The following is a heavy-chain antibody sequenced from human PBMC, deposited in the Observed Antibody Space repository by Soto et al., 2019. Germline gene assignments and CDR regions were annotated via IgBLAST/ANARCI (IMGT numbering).Heavy chain of an antibody. CDR1: GFTFSSYA. D-gene: IGHD6-19*01. CDR3: AKDPYSSGWSLQNWFDP. CDR2: ISGSGGST. J-gene: IGHJ5*02. Sequence: GGSLRLSCAASGFTFSSYAMSWVRQAPGKGLEWVSAISGSGGSTYYADSAKGRFTISRDNSKNTLYLQMDSLRAEDTAVYYCAKDPYSSGWSLQNWFDPWGQGTLVTVSS. V-gene: IGHV3-23*01.